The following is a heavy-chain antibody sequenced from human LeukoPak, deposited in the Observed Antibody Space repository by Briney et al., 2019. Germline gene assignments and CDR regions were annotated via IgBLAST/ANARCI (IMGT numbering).Heavy chain of an antibody. CDR2: IYYSGST. V-gene: IGHV4-59*01. D-gene: IGHD4-17*01. CDR1: GGSISSYY. Sequence: PSQTLSLTCTVSGGSISSYYWSWIRQPPGKGLEWIGYIYYSGSTNYNPSLKSRVTISVDTSKNQFSLKLSSVTAADTAVYYCARDLYPATVTMGCMGYWGQGTLVTVSS. J-gene: IGHJ4*02. CDR3: ARDLYPATVTMGCMGY.